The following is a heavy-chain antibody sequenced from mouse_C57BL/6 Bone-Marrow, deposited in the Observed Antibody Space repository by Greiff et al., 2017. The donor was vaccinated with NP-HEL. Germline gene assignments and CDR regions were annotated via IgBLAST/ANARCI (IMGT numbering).Heavy chain of an antibody. V-gene: IGHV1-82*01. CDR3: ARGGNYDFSFAY. CDR2: IYPGDGDT. CDR1: GYAFSSSW. D-gene: IGHD2-1*01. Sequence: QVQLQQSGPELVKPGASVKISCKASGYAFSSSWMNWVKQRPGKGLEWIGRIYPGDGDTNYNGKFKGKATLTADKSSSTAYMLLRSLTSEDAAVYFCARGGNYDFSFAYWGQGTLVTVSA. J-gene: IGHJ3*01.